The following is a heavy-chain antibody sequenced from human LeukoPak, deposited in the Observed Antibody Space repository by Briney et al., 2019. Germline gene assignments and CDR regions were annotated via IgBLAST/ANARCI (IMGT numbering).Heavy chain of an antibody. CDR3: AKDQGQVYGYLEY. V-gene: IGHV3-7*01. CDR2: IKQDGSEK. Sequence: PGGSLRLSCAASGFTSSSYWMSWVRQAPGKGLEWVANIKQDGSEKYYVDSVKGRFTISRDNAKNSLYLQMNSLRAEDTAVYYCAKDQGQVYGYLEYWGQGTLVTVSS. CDR1: GFTSSSYW. D-gene: IGHD1-14*01. J-gene: IGHJ4*02.